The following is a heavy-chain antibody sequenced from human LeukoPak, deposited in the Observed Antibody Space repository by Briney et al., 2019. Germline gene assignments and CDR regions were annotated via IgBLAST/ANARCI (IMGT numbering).Heavy chain of an antibody. CDR2: IIPIFGTA. D-gene: IGHD3-3*01. V-gene: IGHV1-69*06. CDR3: ARGDHYDFWSGYYGLFDY. CDR1: GGTFSSYA. Sequence: ASVKVSCKASGGTFSSYAISWVRQAPGQGLEWMGGIIPIFGTANYAQKFQGRVTITADRSTSTACMELSSLRSEDTAVYYCARGDHYDFWSGYYGLFDYWGQGTLVTVSS. J-gene: IGHJ4*02.